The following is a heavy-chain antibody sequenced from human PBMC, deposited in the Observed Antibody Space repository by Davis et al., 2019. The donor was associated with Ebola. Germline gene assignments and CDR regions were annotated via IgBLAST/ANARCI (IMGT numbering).Heavy chain of an antibody. D-gene: IGHD6-13*01. CDR3: ARRQYSSSPFDP. J-gene: IGHJ5*02. CDR2: IYYSGST. V-gene: IGHV4-59*04. CDR1: GGSISSYY. Sequence: SETLSLTCTVSGGSISSYYWSWIRQPPGKGLEWIGDIYYSGSTYCNPSVKSRVTISVDTSKNQFSLKLNSVTAADTAVYYCARRQYSSSPFDPWGQGILVTVSS.